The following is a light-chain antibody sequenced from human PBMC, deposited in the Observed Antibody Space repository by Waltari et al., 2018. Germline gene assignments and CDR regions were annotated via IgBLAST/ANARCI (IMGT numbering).Light chain of an antibody. V-gene: IGKV4-1*01. Sequence: IVMTQSPDSLAVSLGERATINCKSSQRVLYSSNNKNYLAWYQQKAGQPPTLLIYWASNRASGVPDRFSGSGSGTDFTLTISSLQAEDVAVYYCQQYYATPPWTFGQGTKVEIK. CDR2: WAS. CDR3: QQYYATPPWT. J-gene: IGKJ1*01. CDR1: QRVLYSSNNKNY.